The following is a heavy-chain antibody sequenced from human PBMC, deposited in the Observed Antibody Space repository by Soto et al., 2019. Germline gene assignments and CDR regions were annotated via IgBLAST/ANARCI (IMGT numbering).Heavy chain of an antibody. Sequence: QVQLVQSGAEVKKPGASVNVSCKASGYTFTNYGINWVRQAPGQGLEWLGWVSAYNGERRYAQRVQARVIMTTDTSTTTAYMELRSLWSDDTAVYYCSRGTSIPASGDYWGQGTLVTVSS. D-gene: IGHD6-6*01. CDR2: VSAYNGER. CDR3: SRGTSIPASGDY. CDR1: GYTFTNYG. V-gene: IGHV1-18*01. J-gene: IGHJ4*01.